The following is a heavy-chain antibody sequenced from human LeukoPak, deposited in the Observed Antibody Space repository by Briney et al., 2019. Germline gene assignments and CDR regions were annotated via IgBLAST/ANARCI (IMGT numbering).Heavy chain of an antibody. D-gene: IGHD2/OR15-2a*01. Sequence: ASVKVSCKASGYTFIGYYIHWVRQAPGQGLEWMGWINPNTGGTNYAQKFQGRVTMTRDTSINTVYMDLSRLRSDDTAVYYCARTYCDTTACSNWFVPWGQGTLVTVSS. CDR2: INPNTGGT. CDR1: GYTFIGYY. V-gene: IGHV1-2*02. CDR3: ARTYCDTTACSNWFVP. J-gene: IGHJ5*02.